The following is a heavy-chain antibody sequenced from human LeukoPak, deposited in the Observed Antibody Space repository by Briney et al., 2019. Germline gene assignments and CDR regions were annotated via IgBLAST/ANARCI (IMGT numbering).Heavy chain of an antibody. D-gene: IGHD3-22*01. Sequence: GGSLRLSCAASGFTFSSYAMSCVRQAPGNGLEWLSAISGSVGSTYYADSVKGRFTISRDNSKNTVYLQMNSLRAEDKAVYYCAKDAVEGGGCYDIGGYYYFNYWGQGTLVTVSS. CDR2: ISGSVGST. CDR1: GFTFSSYA. CDR3: AKDAVEGGGCYDIGGYYYFNY. V-gene: IGHV3-23*01. J-gene: IGHJ4*02.